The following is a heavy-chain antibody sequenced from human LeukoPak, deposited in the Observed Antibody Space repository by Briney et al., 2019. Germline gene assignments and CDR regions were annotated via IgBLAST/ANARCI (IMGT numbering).Heavy chain of an antibody. Sequence: GGSLRLSCAASGFTFSDYSMNWVRQAPGKGLGGVSSISGRSSFIYYADSVKGRFTISRDNAKNSLYLQLNSLRAEDTALYYCAKMQHYDIVTGSFHYWGQGTLVGDCS. J-gene: IGHJ4*02. CDR1: GFTFSDYS. CDR3: AKMQHYDIVTGSFHY. CDR2: ISGRSSFI. V-gene: IGHV3-21*04. D-gene: IGHD3-9*01.